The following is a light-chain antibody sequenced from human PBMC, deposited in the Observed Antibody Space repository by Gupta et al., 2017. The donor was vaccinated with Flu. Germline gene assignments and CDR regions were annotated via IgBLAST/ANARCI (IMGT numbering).Light chain of an antibody. V-gene: IGLV3-25*03. J-gene: IGLJ3*02. CDR1: ALPKQY. CDR2: KDS. CDR3: QSADSSGTSWV. Sequence: GDALPKQYAYWYQQKPGQAPVLVIYKDSERPSGIPERFSGSSSGKTVTLTISGVQAEDEADYYCQSADSSGTSWVFGGGTKLTVL.